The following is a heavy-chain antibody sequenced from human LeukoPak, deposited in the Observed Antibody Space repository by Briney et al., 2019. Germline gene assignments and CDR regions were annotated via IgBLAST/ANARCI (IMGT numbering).Heavy chain of an antibody. CDR2: ISSSGSTI. Sequence: TGGSLRLSCAASGFTFSSYSMNWVRQAPGKGLEWVSYISSSGSTIYYADSVKGRFTISRDNAKNSLYLQMNSLRAEDTAVYYCARDSPLHFDYWGQGTLVTVSS. CDR1: GFTFSSYS. J-gene: IGHJ4*02. D-gene: IGHD3-16*02. CDR3: ARDSPLHFDY. V-gene: IGHV3-48*04.